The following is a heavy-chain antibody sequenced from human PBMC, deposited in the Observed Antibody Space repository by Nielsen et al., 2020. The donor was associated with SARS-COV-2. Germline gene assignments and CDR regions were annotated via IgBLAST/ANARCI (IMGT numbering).Heavy chain of an antibody. D-gene: IGHD4-17*01. Sequence: GESLKISCAASGFTFSSYEMNWVRQAPGKGLEWVSYISSSGSTIYYADSVKGRFTISRDNAKNSLYLQMNSLRAEDTALYHCARTNYGDYEGAFDIWGQGTMVTVSS. CDR3: ARTNYGDYEGAFDI. V-gene: IGHV3-48*03. CDR2: ISSSGSTI. CDR1: GFTFSSYE. J-gene: IGHJ3*02.